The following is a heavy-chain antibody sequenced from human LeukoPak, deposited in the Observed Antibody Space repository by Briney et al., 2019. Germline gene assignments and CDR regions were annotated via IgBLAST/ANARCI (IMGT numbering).Heavy chain of an antibody. CDR2: INPSGGST. V-gene: IGHV1-46*01. CDR3: ARAGIVGATSYYYGMDV. J-gene: IGHJ6*02. CDR1: GYTFTSYY. D-gene: IGHD1-26*01. Sequence: ASVKVSCKASGYTFTSYYMHWVRQAPGQGLEWMGIINPSGGSTSYAQKFQGRVTITRDTSASTAYMELSSLRSEDTAVYYCARAGIVGATSYYYGMDVWGQGTTVTVSS.